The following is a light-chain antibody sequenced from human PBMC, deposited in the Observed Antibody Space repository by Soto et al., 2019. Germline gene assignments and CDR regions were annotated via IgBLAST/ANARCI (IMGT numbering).Light chain of an antibody. Sequence: EIVLTQSPGTLSLSPGERVTLSCRASQSVSSSYLAWHQQKPGQAPRLLIYDASSRATGIPDRFSGSGSGTDFTLTISRLEPEEFAVYYCQQYGSSPYTFGQGTKLEIK. CDR3: QQYGSSPYT. V-gene: IGKV3-20*01. CDR2: DAS. CDR1: QSVSSSY. J-gene: IGKJ2*01.